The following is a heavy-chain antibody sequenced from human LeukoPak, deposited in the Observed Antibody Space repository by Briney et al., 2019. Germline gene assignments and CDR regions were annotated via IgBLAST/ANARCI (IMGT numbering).Heavy chain of an antibody. Sequence: GGSLRLSCAASGFTFSSYAMHWVRQAPGKGLEWVAVISYDGSNKYYADSVKGRFTISRDNAKNSLYLQMTSLRAEDTAMYYCARDPRDDHNSLDSWGQGTQVTVSS. CDR1: GFTFSSYA. V-gene: IGHV3-30-3*01. CDR3: ARDPRDDHNSLDS. CDR2: ISYDGSNK. J-gene: IGHJ5*01.